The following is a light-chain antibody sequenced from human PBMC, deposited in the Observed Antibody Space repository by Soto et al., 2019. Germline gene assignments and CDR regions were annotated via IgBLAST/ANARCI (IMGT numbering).Light chain of an antibody. CDR3: QQVRSYPST. J-gene: IGKJ4*01. V-gene: IGKV1-9*01. Sequence: IQLTQSPSSLSASVGDRVTITCRASQDISSSLAWYQQKPGKAPKLLIYAASILQSGVPSRFSGSGFGTDFTLTISSLHAEDFASYFCQQVRSYPSTFGGGTKVDIK. CDR2: AAS. CDR1: QDISSS.